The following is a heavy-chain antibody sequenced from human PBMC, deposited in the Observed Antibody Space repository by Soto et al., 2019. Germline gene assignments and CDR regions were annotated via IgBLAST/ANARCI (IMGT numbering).Heavy chain of an antibody. CDR2: IRSKANSYAT. Sequence: GGSLRLSCAASGFTFSGSAMHWVRQASGKGLEWVGRIRSKANSYATAYAASVKGRFTISRDDSKNTAYLQMNSLKTEDTAVYYCTRGDYQKTSSDYWGQGTLVTVSS. J-gene: IGHJ4*02. CDR1: GFTFSGSA. V-gene: IGHV3-73*01. D-gene: IGHD4-17*01. CDR3: TRGDYQKTSSDY.